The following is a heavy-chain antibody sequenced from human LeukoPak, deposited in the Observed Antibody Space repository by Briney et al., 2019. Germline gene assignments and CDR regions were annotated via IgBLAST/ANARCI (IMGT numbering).Heavy chain of an antibody. J-gene: IGHJ6*02. CDR2: IYTSGST. V-gene: IGHV4-4*07. CDR3: ASSSIWNQYYGMDV. D-gene: IGHD2-2*01. Sequence: SETLSLTCTVSGGSISSYYWSWIRQPAGKGLEWIGRIYTSGSTNYNPSLKSRVTMSVDTSKNQFSLKLSSVAAADTAVYYCASSSIWNQYYGMDVWGQGTTVTASS. CDR1: GGSISSYY.